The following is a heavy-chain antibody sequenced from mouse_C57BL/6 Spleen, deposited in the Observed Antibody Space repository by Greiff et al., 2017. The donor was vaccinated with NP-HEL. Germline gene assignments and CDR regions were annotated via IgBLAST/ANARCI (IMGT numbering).Heavy chain of an antibody. CDR1: GYAFTNYL. CDR3: AIYGVYFDY. CDR2: INPGSGGT. D-gene: IGHD1-1*02. V-gene: IGHV1-54*01. J-gene: IGHJ2*01. Sequence: QVQLQQSGAELVRPGTSVKVSCKASGYAFTNYLIEWVKQRAGQGLAWIGVINPGSGGTNYNEKFKGKATLTAEKSSSTAYMQLSSLTSEDSAVYFCAIYGVYFDYWGQGTTLTVSS.